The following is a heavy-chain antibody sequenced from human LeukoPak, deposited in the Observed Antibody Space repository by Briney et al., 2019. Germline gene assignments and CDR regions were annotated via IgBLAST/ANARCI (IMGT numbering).Heavy chain of an antibody. J-gene: IGHJ4*02. CDR1: GGSISSYY. D-gene: IGHD3-22*01. CDR3: ARLNKHCYDSSGYYSLILDC. Sequence: SGTLSLTCPVSGGSISSYYWSWIRQPAGKGLEWIGRIYTSGSTNYNPSLKSRVTMSVDTSKNQFSLRLSSVTAADTAVYYCARLNKHCYDSSGYYSLILDCWGQGTLVTVSS. CDR2: IYTSGST. V-gene: IGHV4-4*07.